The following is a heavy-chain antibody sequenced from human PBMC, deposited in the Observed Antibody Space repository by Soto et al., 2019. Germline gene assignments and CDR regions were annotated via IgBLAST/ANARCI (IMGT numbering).Heavy chain of an antibody. Sequence: PGGSLRLSCAASGFSFSSLAMSWVRQAPGKGLEWVSSISGRGVDTLYADSVKGRFTISRDNSRNTLYLQMNSLRAEDTAVYYCARDGGVVPAHNYYYYYYGMDVWGQGTTVTVSS. J-gene: IGHJ6*02. CDR1: GFSFSSLA. CDR3: ARDGGVVPAHNYYYYYYGMDV. D-gene: IGHD2-2*01. V-gene: IGHV3-23*01. CDR2: ISGRGVDT.